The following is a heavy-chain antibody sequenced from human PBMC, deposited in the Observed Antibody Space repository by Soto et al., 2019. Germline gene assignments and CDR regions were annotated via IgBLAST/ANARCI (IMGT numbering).Heavy chain of an antibody. J-gene: IGHJ4*02. Sequence: SETLSLTCTVSGCSISSYYWSWIRQPPGKGLEWIGYIYYSGSTNYNPSLKSRVTISVDTSKNQFSLKLSSVTAADTAVYYCARARYSSGWYYFDYWGQGTLVTVSS. D-gene: IGHD6-19*01. CDR2: IYYSGST. V-gene: IGHV4-59*01. CDR3: ARARYSSGWYYFDY. CDR1: GCSISSYY.